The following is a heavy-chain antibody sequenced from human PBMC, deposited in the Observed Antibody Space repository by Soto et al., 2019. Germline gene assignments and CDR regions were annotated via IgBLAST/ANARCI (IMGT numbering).Heavy chain of an antibody. CDR1: GFTVSSNY. Sequence: EVQLVESGGGLVQPGGSLRLSCAASGFTVSSNYMSWVRQAPGKGLEWVSVIYSGGSTYYADSVKGRFTISRDNSKNTLYLQMNSLRAEDTAVYYCARDRPKKYSSSWYAFDDWGQGTLVTVSS. D-gene: IGHD6-13*01. CDR2: IYSGGST. V-gene: IGHV3-66*01. J-gene: IGHJ4*02. CDR3: ARDRPKKYSSSWYAFDD.